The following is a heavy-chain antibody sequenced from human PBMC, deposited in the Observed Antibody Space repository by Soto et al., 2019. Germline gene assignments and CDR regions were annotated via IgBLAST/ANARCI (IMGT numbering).Heavy chain of an antibody. CDR2: ISWNSGSI. CDR1: GFTFDDYA. CDR3: AKTRELELGPYYSDY. V-gene: IGHV3-9*01. J-gene: IGHJ4*02. Sequence: EVQLVESGGGLVQPGRSLRLSCAASGFTFDDYAMHWVRQAPGKGLEWVSGISWNSGSIGYADSVKGRFTISRDNAKNSLYLQMNSLRAEDTALYYCAKTRELELGPYYSDYWGQGTLVTVSS. D-gene: IGHD1-7*01.